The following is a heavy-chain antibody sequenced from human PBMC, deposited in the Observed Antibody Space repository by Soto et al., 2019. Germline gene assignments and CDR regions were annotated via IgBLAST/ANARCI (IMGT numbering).Heavy chain of an antibody. D-gene: IGHD2-15*01. Sequence: PSETLSLTCVVYGGSFSGYYWSWIRQPPGKGLEWIGEINHSGSTNYNPSLKSRVTISVDTSKNQFSLKLSSVTAADTAVYFCARLPGYCSGDSCRIDYWGQGTLVTVAS. V-gene: IGHV4-34*01. CDR3: ARLPGYCSGDSCRIDY. CDR2: INHSGST. J-gene: IGHJ4*02. CDR1: GGSFSGYY.